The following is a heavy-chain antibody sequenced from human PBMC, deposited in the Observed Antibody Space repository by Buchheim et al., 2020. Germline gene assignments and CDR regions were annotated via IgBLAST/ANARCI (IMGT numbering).Heavy chain of an antibody. V-gene: IGHV4-31*03. CDR1: GGSISSGGYY. Sequence: QVQLQESGPGLVKPSQTLSLTCTVSGGSISSGGYYWSWIRQHPGKGLEWIGYIYYSGSTYYNPSLKSRVTISVDTSKNQFSLKLSSVTAADTAVYYGAGRLYCSSTSCYSGGYYGMDVWGQGTT. D-gene: IGHD2-2*02. J-gene: IGHJ6*02. CDR3: AGRLYCSSTSCYSGGYYGMDV. CDR2: IYYSGST.